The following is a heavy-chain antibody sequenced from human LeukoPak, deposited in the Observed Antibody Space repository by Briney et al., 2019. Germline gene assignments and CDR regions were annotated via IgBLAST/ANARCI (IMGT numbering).Heavy chain of an antibody. J-gene: IGHJ3*02. CDR3: ARDGGYGDSQEAFDI. V-gene: IGHV3-30-3*01. CDR1: GFTFSSYA. D-gene: IGHD4-17*01. Sequence: GRSLRLSCAASGFTFSSYAMHWVRQAPGKGLEWVAVISYDGSNKYYADSVKGRFTISRDNSKNTLYLQMNSLRAEDTAVYYCARDGGYGDSQEAFDIWGQGTMVTVSS. CDR2: ISYDGSNK.